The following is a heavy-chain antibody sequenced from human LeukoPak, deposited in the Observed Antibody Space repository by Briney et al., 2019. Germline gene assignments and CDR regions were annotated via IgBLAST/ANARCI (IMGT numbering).Heavy chain of an antibody. V-gene: IGHV3-30*03. CDR1: GFTFSSYG. Sequence: GGSLRLSCAASGFTFSSYGMHWVRQAPGKGLEWVAVISYDGSNKYYADSVKGRFTISRDNSKNTLYLQMNSLRAEDTAVYYCARADLGYCSSTSCHGGYWGQGTLVTVSS. D-gene: IGHD2-2*01. CDR2: ISYDGSNK. J-gene: IGHJ4*02. CDR3: ARADLGYCSSTSCHGGY.